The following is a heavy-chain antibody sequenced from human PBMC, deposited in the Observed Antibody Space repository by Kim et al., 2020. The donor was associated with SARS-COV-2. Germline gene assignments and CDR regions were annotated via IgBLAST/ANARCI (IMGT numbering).Heavy chain of an antibody. Sequence: SETLSLTCTVSGGSISSGDYSWSWIRQPPGKGLEWIGYIYYSGSTYYNPSLKSRVTISVDTSKNQFSLKLSSVTAADTAVYYCARGAAGQGDDAFDIWGQGTMVTVSS. V-gene: IGHV4-30-4*01. CDR1: GGSISSGDYS. CDR3: ARGAAGQGDDAFDI. J-gene: IGHJ3*02. CDR2: IYYSGST. D-gene: IGHD6-13*01.